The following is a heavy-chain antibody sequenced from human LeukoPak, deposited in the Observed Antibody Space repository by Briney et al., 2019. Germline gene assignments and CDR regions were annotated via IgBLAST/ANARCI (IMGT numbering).Heavy chain of an antibody. Sequence: PGGSLRLSCAASGFTFSNAWMSWVRQAPGKGLEWVGRIKSKTDGGTTDYAAPVKGRFTISRDDSKNTLYLQMNSLKTEDTAVYYCTTEYDYVWGSYRFDYWGQGTLVTVSS. CDR3: TTEYDYVWGSYRFDY. V-gene: IGHV3-15*01. D-gene: IGHD3-16*02. CDR2: IKSKTDGGTT. J-gene: IGHJ4*02. CDR1: GFTFSNAW.